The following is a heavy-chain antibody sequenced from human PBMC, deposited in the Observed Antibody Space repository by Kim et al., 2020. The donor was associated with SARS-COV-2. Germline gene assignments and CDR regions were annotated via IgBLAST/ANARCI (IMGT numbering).Heavy chain of an antibody. J-gene: IGHJ6*03. D-gene: IGHD6-19*01. CDR3: AREPKRLVRYYYYYMDV. CDR2: IYYSGST. Sequence: SETLSLTCTVSGGSISSGGYYWSWIRQHPGKGLEWIGYIYYSGSTYYNPSLKSRVTISVDTSKNQFSLKLSSVTAADTAVYYCAREPKRLVRYYYYYMDVWGKGTTVTVSS. CDR1: GGSISSGGYY. V-gene: IGHV4-31*03.